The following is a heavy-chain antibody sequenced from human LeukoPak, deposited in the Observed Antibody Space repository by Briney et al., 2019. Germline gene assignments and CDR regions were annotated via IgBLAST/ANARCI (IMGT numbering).Heavy chain of an antibody. V-gene: IGHV3-23*01. CDR2: ISGSGGST. J-gene: IGHJ4*02. CDR3: AKDLAGADYFDS. D-gene: IGHD1-26*01. Sequence: GGSLRLSCAASGFTFSSYAMSWVRQAPGKGLEWASVISGSGGSTYYADSVRGRFTISRDNSKNTLYLQMNSLRAEDTAVYYCAKDLAGADYFDSWGQGTLVTVSS. CDR1: GFTFSSYA.